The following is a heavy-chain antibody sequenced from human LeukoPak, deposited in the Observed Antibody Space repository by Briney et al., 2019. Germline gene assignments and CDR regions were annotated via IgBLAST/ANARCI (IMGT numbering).Heavy chain of an antibody. D-gene: IGHD6-13*01. CDR1: GFTFSSYG. J-gene: IGHJ6*02. Sequence: GRSLRLSCAASGFTFSSYGMRWVRQAPGKGLEWGAVISYDGSNKYYADSVKGRFTISRDNSKNTLYLQMNSLRAEDTAVYYCAKDRAAAGTTYYYYYGMDVWGQGTTVTVSS. CDR2: ISYDGSNK. CDR3: AKDRAAAGTTYYYYYGMDV. V-gene: IGHV3-30*18.